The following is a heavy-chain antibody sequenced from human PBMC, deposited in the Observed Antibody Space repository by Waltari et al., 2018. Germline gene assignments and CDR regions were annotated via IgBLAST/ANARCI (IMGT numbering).Heavy chain of an antibody. CDR1: GFTFSSYA. Sequence: EVQLLESGGGLVQPGGSLRLSCAASGFTFSSYAMSWVRQAPGKGLEGGSAISGSGGSTYYADSVKCRFTISRDNSKNTLYLQMNSLRAEDTAVYYCATAAGGSSGYYYVFQHWGQGTLVTVSS. CDR3: ATAAGGSSGYYYVFQH. J-gene: IGHJ1*01. V-gene: IGHV3-23*01. D-gene: IGHD3-22*01. CDR2: ISGSGGST.